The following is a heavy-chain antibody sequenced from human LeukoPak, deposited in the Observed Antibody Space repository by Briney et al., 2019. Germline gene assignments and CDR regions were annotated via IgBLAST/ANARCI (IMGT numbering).Heavy chain of an antibody. CDR1: GVSISSYM. Sequence: SETLSLTCTVSGVSISSYMWSWIRQPPGKGLEWIGYIYNSGSTNYNPSLKSRDTISVDTPKNQFSLKLSSVTAADTAVYYCARLGVAEPAWGQGTLVTVSS. CDR3: ARLGVAEPA. CDR2: IYNSGST. D-gene: IGHD2-2*01. J-gene: IGHJ5*02. V-gene: IGHV4-59*08.